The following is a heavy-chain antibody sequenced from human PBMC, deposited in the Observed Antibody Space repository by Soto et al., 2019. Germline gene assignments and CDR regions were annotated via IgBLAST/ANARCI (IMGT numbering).Heavy chain of an antibody. CDR1: GFTFSSAF. CDR2: IWNDGSKK. J-gene: IGHJ3*02. CDR3: ARDRGASPFDI. Sequence: QVQLVESGGGVVQPGGSLRLSCAASGFTFSSAFMHWVRQAPGKGLEWVAVIWNDGSKKYYADSVKGRFTISRDSSKNALYLQMNSLRAEDTAIYYGARDRGASPFDIWGQGTVVTVS. D-gene: IGHD3-16*01. V-gene: IGHV3-33*01.